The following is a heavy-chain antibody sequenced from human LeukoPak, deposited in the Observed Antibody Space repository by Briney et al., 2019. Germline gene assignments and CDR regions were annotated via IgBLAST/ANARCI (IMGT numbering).Heavy chain of an antibody. CDR3: ARGLNYYYDFSGLDY. J-gene: IGHJ4*02. CDR1: GGSFSGYY. V-gene: IGHV4-34*01. Sequence: SETLSLTCAVYGGSFSGYYWSWIRQPPGKGLEWIGEINHSGSTNYNPSLKSRVTISVDTSKNQFSLKLSSVTAADTAVYYCARGLNYYYDFSGLDYWGQGTLVTVSS. D-gene: IGHD3-22*01. CDR2: INHSGST.